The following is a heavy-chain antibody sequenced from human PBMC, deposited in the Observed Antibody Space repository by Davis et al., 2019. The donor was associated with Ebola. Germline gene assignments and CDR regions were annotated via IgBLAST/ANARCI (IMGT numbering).Heavy chain of an antibody. CDR3: ARDGEVATIRYYYYMDV. V-gene: IGHV1-69*06. J-gene: IGHJ6*03. CDR1: GGTFSSYA. CDR2: IIPIFGAA. D-gene: IGHD5-12*01. Sequence: SVKVSCKASGGTFSSYAINWVRQAPGQGLEWMGVIIPIFGAADYAQKFQGRVTMTGDTSTSTVYMEVNSLRSDDTAVYYCARDGEVATIRYYYYMDVWGKGTTVTVSS.